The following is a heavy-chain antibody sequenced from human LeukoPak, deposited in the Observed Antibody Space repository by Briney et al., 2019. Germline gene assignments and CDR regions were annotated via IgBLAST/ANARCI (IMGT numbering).Heavy chain of an antibody. V-gene: IGHV7-4-1*01. CDR3: ARGGFGEFPNWFDP. CDR1: GYTFTSYA. J-gene: IGHJ5*02. D-gene: IGHD3-10*01. CDR2: INTNTGNP. Sequence: ASVKGSCKASGYTFTSYAMNWVRQAPGQGLERMGWINTNTGNPTYAQGFTGRFVFSLDTSVSTAYLQICSLKAEDTAVYYCARGGFGEFPNWFDPWGQGTLVTVSS.